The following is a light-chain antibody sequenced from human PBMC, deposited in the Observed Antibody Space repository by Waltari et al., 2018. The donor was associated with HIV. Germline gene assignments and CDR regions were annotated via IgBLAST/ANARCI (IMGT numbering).Light chain of an antibody. CDR3: HARDSSGYHVV. CDR1: YRRSYY. CDR2: GRN. Sequence: SSELTPAPRVSVPLAHTVRILCRGDYRRSYYAILYQQKPGQAPAVVFFGRNNRPSGIPDRFSGSSSGNTASLTITGAQAEDEADYYCHARDSSGYHVVFGGGTKVTVL. J-gene: IGLJ2*01. V-gene: IGLV3-19*01.